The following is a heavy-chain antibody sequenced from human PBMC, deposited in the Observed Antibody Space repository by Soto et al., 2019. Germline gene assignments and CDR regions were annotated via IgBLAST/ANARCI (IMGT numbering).Heavy chain of an antibody. V-gene: IGHV3-23*01. D-gene: IGHD5-18*01. J-gene: IGHJ6*03. CDR2: ISGSGGST. CDR3: TRSPYNTADYYYYMDV. Sequence: GGSLRLSCAASGFTFSSYAMSWVRQAPGKGLEWVSAISGSGGSTYYADSVKGRFTISRDNSKNTLYLQMNSLRAEDTAVYYCTRSPYNTADYYYYMDVWGKGTTVTVSS. CDR1: GFTFSSYA.